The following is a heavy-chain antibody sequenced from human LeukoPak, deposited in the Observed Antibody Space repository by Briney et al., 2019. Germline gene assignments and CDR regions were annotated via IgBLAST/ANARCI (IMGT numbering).Heavy chain of an antibody. CDR2: MNPNSGNT. J-gene: IGHJ4*02. Sequence: ASVKVSYKPSGYTFTSYDINWVRQATGHGLEGMGWMNPNSGNTGYAQRFQGRVTMTRNPAISTAYMELSSLRSEDTAVYYCARGHTVSSGSYVYWGQGTLVTVSS. CDR1: GYTFTSYD. CDR3: ARGHTVSSGSYVY. V-gene: IGHV1-8*01. D-gene: IGHD1-26*01.